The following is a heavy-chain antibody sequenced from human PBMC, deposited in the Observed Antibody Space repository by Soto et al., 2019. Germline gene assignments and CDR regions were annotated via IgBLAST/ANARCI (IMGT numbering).Heavy chain of an antibody. CDR2: IYWDDDK. CDR1: GFSLSTIGVG. V-gene: IGHV2-5*02. J-gene: IGHJ6*02. CDR3: VQSRWGGDCLQSYSSHSYYGLDV. D-gene: IGHD2-21*02. Sequence: QITLKESGPTLVKPTQTLTLTCTFSGFSLSTIGVGVGWIRQPPGKALEWLALIYWDDDKRYSPSLKSSLTGTNDASENQXVLTMTNMDPVDTATYYCVQSRWGGDCLQSYSSHSYYGLDVWGQGTTVTVSS.